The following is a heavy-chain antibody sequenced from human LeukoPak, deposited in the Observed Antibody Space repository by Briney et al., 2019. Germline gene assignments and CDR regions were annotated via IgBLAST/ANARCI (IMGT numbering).Heavy chain of an antibody. J-gene: IGHJ6*03. CDR1: GGSISSSSYY. D-gene: IGHD3-10*01. Sequence: SETLSLTCTVSGGSISSSSYYWGWIRQPPGKGLDWIGNVYYSGSTYYNPSLKSRVTISVDTSKNQFSLKLSAVTAADTAVYFCASVRRGFGESSKYYSYYYMDVWGNGTTVTISS. CDR2: VYYSGST. V-gene: IGHV4-39*01. CDR3: ASVRRGFGESSKYYSYYYMDV.